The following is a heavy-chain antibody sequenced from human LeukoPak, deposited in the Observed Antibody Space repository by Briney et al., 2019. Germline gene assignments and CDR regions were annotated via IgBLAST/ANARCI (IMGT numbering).Heavy chain of an antibody. Sequence: SVKVSCKASGGTFSSYAISWVRQAPGQGLEWMGGIIPIFGTANYAQKFQGRVTITADESTSTAYMELSSLRSGDTAVYYCAGYYGSGSYYNAGKNWFDPWGQGTLVTVSS. CDR2: IIPIFGTA. D-gene: IGHD3-10*01. CDR3: AGYYGSGSYYNAGKNWFDP. CDR1: GGTFSSYA. V-gene: IGHV1-69*01. J-gene: IGHJ5*02.